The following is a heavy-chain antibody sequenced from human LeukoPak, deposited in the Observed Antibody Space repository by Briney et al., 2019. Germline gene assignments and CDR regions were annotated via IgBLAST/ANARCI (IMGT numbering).Heavy chain of an antibody. CDR3: ARELRYFDWLKRGGAFDI. CDR1: GFTFSDVW. J-gene: IGHJ3*02. CDR2: IYSGGST. Sequence: GGSLRLSCAASGFTFSDVWMSWVRQAPGKGLEWVSVIYSGGSTYYADSVKGRFTISRDNSKNTLYLQMNSLRAEDTAVYYCARELRYFDWLKRGGAFDIWGQGTMVTVSS. D-gene: IGHD3-9*01. V-gene: IGHV3-53*01.